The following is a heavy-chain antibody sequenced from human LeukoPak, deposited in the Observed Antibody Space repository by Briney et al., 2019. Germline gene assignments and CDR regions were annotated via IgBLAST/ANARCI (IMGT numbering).Heavy chain of an antibody. V-gene: IGHV3-23*01. Sequence: GGSLRLSCAASGFTFSSYAMSWVRQAPGKGLEWVSAISGSGGSTYYADSVKGRFTISRDNSKYTLYLQMNSLRAEDTAVYYCAKGGGYCSSTSCYGAFDIWGQGTMVTVSP. CDR1: GFTFSSYA. CDR3: AKGGGYCSSTSCYGAFDI. CDR2: ISGSGGST. J-gene: IGHJ3*02. D-gene: IGHD2-2*01.